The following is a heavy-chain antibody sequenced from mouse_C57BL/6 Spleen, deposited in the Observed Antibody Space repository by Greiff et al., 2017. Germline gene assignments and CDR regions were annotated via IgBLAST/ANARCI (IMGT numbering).Heavy chain of an antibody. D-gene: IGHD2-5*01. CDR2: INPYNGDT. CDR3: ARDSNYFDY. Sequence: VQLQQSGPELVKPGDSVKISCKASGYSFTGYFMNWVMQSHGKSLEWIGRINPYNGDTFYNQKFKGKATLTVDKSSSTAHMELRSLTSVDSSVYYCARDSNYFDYWGQGTTLTVSS. CDR1: GYSFTGYF. J-gene: IGHJ2*01. V-gene: IGHV1-20*01.